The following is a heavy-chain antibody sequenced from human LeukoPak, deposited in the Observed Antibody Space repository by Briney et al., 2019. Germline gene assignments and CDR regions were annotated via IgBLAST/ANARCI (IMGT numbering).Heavy chain of an antibody. CDR2: ISHSGNT. Sequence: SSETLSLTCTVSGYSITSDYYWGWIRQSPARGLEWLGSISHSGNTYYDPSFKGRVTISRDTSKNQFSLKLNSVTAADTALYYCAGISTGSCFRHWGQGTVVTVSS. V-gene: IGHV4-38-2*02. CDR1: GYSITSDYY. CDR3: AGISTGSCFRH. J-gene: IGHJ1*01. D-gene: IGHD4-17*01.